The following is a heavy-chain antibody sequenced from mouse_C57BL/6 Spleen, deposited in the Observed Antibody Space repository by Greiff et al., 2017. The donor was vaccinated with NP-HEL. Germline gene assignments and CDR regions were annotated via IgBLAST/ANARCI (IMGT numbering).Heavy chain of an antibody. CDR2: ISSGSSTI. Sequence: EVQGVESGGGLVKPGGSLKLSCAASGFTFSDYGMHWVRQAPEKGLEWVAYISSGSSTIYYADPVKGRFTISKDNAKNTLFMQMTRLRSEDTAMYYCAREGLRSYWYFDVWGTGTTVTVSS. D-gene: IGHD1-1*01. CDR1: GFTFSDYG. V-gene: IGHV5-17*01. CDR3: AREGLRSYWYFDV. J-gene: IGHJ1*03.